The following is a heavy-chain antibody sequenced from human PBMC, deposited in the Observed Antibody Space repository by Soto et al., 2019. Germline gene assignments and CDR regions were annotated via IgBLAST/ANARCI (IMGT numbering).Heavy chain of an antibody. CDR1: GFTFSSYA. V-gene: IGHV3-30-3*01. CDR2: ISYDGSNK. Sequence: PGGSLRLSCAASGFTFSSYAMHWVRQAPGKGLEWVAVISYDGSNKYYADSVKGRFTISRDNSKNTLYLQMNSLRAEDTAVYYCARAVEKMVRGVINLIFDYWGQGTLVTVSS. CDR3: ARAVEKMVRGVINLIFDY. D-gene: IGHD3-10*01. J-gene: IGHJ4*02.